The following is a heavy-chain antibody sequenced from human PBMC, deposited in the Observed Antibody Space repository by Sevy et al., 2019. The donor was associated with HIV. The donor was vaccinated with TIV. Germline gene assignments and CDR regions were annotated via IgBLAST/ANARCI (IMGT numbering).Heavy chain of an antibody. V-gene: IGHV3-23*01. CDR1: GFTFSKYS. Sequence: WGSLRLPCAASGFTFSKYSMSWVRQPPGKGLEWVSTLSFGCGEINYADSVKGRFTISRDNSKSSVYLQMNNLRPEDTAVYYCAREGCTKPHDYWGQGTLVTVSS. CDR3: AREGCTKPHDY. J-gene: IGHJ4*02. D-gene: IGHD2-8*01. CDR2: LSFGCGEI.